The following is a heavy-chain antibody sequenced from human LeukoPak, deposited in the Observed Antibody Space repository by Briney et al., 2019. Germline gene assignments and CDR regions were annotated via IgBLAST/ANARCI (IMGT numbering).Heavy chain of an antibody. D-gene: IGHD4/OR15-4a*01. CDR2: ITSDGSST. J-gene: IGHJ4*02. CDR3: AKKAQYDGHYPLDY. Sequence: HAGGSLRLSCAASGFTLSNYWMHWVRQAPGKGLVWVSRITSDGSSTNYADSVKGRFTISRDNAKNTLYLQMNSLRAEDTALYFCAKKAQYDGHYPLDYWGQGTLVTVS. CDR1: GFTLSNYW. V-gene: IGHV3-74*01.